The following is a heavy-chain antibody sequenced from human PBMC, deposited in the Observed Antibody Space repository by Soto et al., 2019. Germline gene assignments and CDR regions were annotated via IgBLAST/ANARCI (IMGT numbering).Heavy chain of an antibody. CDR2: INHSGST. V-gene: IGHV4-34*01. Sequence: SETLSLTCAVYGGSFSGYYWSWIRQPPGKGLEWIGEINHSGSTNYNPSLKSRVTISIDTSKNQYSLKLTSVTAADAALYYCARDIRGFSRALDYWGRGTPVTVSS. CDR3: ARDIRGFSRALDY. D-gene: IGHD5-18*01. J-gene: IGHJ4*02. CDR1: GGSFSGYY.